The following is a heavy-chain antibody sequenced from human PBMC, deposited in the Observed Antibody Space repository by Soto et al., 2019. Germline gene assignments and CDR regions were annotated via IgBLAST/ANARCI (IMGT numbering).Heavy chain of an antibody. D-gene: IGHD2-21*02. CDR3: ARGDSIVVVTAIKRPFDY. Sequence: SETLSLTCAVYGGSFSGYYWSWIRQPPGKGLEWIGEINHSGSTNYNPSLKSRVTISVDTSKNQFSLKLSSVTAADTAVYYCARGDSIVVVTAIKRPFDYWGQGALVTVSS. J-gene: IGHJ4*02. V-gene: IGHV4-34*01. CDR2: INHSGST. CDR1: GGSFSGYY.